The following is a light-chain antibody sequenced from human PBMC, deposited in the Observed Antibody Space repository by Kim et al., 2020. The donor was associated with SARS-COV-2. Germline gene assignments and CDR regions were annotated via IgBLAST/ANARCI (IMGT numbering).Light chain of an antibody. CDR3: LLSYSGARV. J-gene: IGLJ3*02. V-gene: IGLV7-46*01. CDR1: TGAVTSGYS. CDR2: DTN. Sequence: PGATFTLTFDSSTGAVTSGYSPYWFQQKPGQAPRTLIYDTNNRHSWTPARFSGSLLGGKAALTLSGAQPEDEADYYCLLSYSGARVFGGGTKLTVL.